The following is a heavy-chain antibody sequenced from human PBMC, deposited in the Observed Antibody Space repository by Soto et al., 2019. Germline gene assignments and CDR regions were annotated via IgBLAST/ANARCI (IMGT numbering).Heavy chain of an antibody. J-gene: IGHJ3*02. V-gene: IGHV5-51*01. CDR2: IYPGDSDT. CDR1: GYSLSTYW. Sequence: GESLKISFTGSGYSLSTYWIAWVRQMPGKGLEWMGIIYPGDSDTRYSPSFQGQVTISADKSISTAYLQWSSLKASDTAMYYCARQRSYYYHSSTIDDAFDIWGQGTMVTVS. CDR3: ARQRSYYYHSSTIDDAFDI. D-gene: IGHD3-22*01.